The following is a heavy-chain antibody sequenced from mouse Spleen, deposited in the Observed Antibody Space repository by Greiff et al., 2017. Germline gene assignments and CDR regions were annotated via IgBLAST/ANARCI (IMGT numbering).Heavy chain of an antibody. J-gene: IGHJ4*01. CDR1: GFTFSDYY. CDR2: ISNGGGST. D-gene: IGHD2-2*01. V-gene: IGHV5-12*02. CDR3: ARHLWLRHAMDY. Sequence: EVNVVESGGGLVQPGGSLKLSCATSGFTFSDYYMYWVRQTPEKRLEWVAYISNGGGSTYYPDTVKGRFTISRDNAKNTLYLQMSRLKSEDTAMYYCARHLWLRHAMDYWGQGTSVTVSS.